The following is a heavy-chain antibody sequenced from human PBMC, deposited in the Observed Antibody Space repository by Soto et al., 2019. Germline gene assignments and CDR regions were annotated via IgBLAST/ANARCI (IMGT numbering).Heavy chain of an antibody. CDR2: VYYTGST. J-gene: IGHJ4*02. Sequence: SETLSLTCTVSGGSISTYHWTWVRQPPGKGLEWIGYVYYTGSTYYNPSLKSQVTISVDTSKNQFSLKLSSVAAADTAVYYCARSRYGDYRSHFDYWGQGTLVTVSS. V-gene: IGHV4-59*12. CDR1: GGSISTYH. D-gene: IGHD4-17*01. CDR3: ARSRYGDYRSHFDY.